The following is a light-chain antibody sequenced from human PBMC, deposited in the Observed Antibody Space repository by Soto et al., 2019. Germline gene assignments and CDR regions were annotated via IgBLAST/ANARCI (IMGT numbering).Light chain of an antibody. CDR1: QIVNSN. CDR2: GAS. J-gene: IGKJ1*01. V-gene: IGKV3-15*01. Sequence: EIVMTQSPATLSVSPGERATLSYRASQIVNSNLAWYQQKPGQAPRLLIYGASTRATGIPARFSGSGSGTEFTLTICSLQSEDFAVYYCQQYNNWPPWTFGQGTKVEIK. CDR3: QQYNNWPPWT.